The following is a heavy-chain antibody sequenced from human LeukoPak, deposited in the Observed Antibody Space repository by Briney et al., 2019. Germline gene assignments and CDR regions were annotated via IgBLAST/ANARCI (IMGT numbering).Heavy chain of an antibody. V-gene: IGHV4-4*07. Sequence: PSETLSLTCTVYGGSVSSYCWSWIRQPAGKRLEWIGRVFVTGSPNYNPSLKSRATISVDASKNQLALRLSSVTAADTAVYYCVRDYSSGWPMTYYNPYIDLWGKGTTVTVS. CDR1: GGSVSSYC. J-gene: IGHJ6*03. D-gene: IGHD6-19*01. CDR3: VRDYSSGWPMTYYNPYIDL. CDR2: VFVTGSP.